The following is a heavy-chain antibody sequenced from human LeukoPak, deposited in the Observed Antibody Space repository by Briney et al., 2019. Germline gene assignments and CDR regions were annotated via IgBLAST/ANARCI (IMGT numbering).Heavy chain of an antibody. V-gene: IGHV3-30-3*01. CDR2: ISDHESGSNE. CDR1: GFTFSSYA. J-gene: IGHJ4*02. D-gene: IGHD2-21*01. CDR3: ARSRGYRGGEAQCDFTY. Sequence: GGSLRLSCAASGFTFSSYAFHWVRQAPGKGLEWVALISDHESGSNEYYAASVKGRFTISRDNSRKTLSLQMNTLRIEDTAVYYCARSRGYRGGEAQCDFTYWGQGTLVTVSS.